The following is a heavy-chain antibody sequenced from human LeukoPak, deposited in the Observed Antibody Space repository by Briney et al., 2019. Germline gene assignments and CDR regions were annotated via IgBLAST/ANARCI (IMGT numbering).Heavy chain of an antibody. CDR1: GGSFSGYY. Sequence: SETLSLTCAVYGGSFSGYYWSWIRQPPGKGLEWIGEINHSGSTDYNPSLKSRVTISVDTSKNQFSLKLSSVTAADTAVYYCARLGYSSGWYGGRAFDIWGQGTMVTVSS. CDR3: ARLGYSSGWYGGRAFDI. D-gene: IGHD6-19*01. J-gene: IGHJ3*02. V-gene: IGHV4-34*01. CDR2: INHSGST.